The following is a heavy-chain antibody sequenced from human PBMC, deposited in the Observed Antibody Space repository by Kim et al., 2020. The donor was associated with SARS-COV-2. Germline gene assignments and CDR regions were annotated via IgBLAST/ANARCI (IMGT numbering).Heavy chain of an antibody. CDR3: ARDGIPDGMDV. CDR1: GGSISSYY. V-gene: IGHV4-59*13. J-gene: IGHJ6*02. Sequence: SETLSLTCTVSGGSISSYYWSWIRQPPGKGLEWIGYIYYSGSTNYNPSLKSRVTISVDTSKNQFSLKLSSVTAADTAVYYCARDGIPDGMDVWGQGTTVTVSS. CDR2: IYYSGST. D-gene: IGHD1-26*01.